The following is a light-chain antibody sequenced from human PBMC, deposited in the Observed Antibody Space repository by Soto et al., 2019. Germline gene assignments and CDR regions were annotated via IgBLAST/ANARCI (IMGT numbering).Light chain of an antibody. CDR3: QQYNNWRWT. J-gene: IGKJ1*01. V-gene: IGKV3D-15*01. CDR2: GAS. Sequence: DIVLTQSPGTLSLTPGERASLSCRVSQSVSSSSLAWYQQKRGQAPRLLIYGASNRATGIPARFSGSGSGTEFTLTISSLQSEDFAVYYCQQYNNWRWTFGQGTKVDIK. CDR1: QSVSSS.